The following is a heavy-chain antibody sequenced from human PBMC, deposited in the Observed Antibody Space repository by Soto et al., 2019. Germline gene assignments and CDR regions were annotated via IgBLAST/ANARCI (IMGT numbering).Heavy chain of an antibody. CDR1: GFTVSTAY. J-gene: IGHJ4*02. Sequence: EVQLEESGGGLVQPGGSLRLSCAASGFTVSTAYLSWVRQVPGKGLQWVSIIYNDGTTYYADSVKDRFSIYRDSSKNTLYLQMNSLSVDDTAVYYCARAATVTTIFDYWGQGTLVTVSS. V-gene: IGHV3-66*01. D-gene: IGHD5-12*01. CDR2: IYNDGTT. CDR3: ARAATVTTIFDY.